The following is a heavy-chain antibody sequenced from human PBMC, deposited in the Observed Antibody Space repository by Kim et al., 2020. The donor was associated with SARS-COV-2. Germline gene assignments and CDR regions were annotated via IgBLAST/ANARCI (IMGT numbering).Heavy chain of an antibody. V-gene: IGHV1-8*01. CDR1: GYTFTSYD. D-gene: IGHD5-18*01. J-gene: IGHJ4*02. Sequence: ASVKVSCKASGYTFTSYDINWVRQATGQGLEWMGWMNPNSGNTGYAQKFQGRVTMTRNTSISTAYMELSSLRSEDTAVYYCARGLQLWLRVADPTEYYFDYWGQGTLVTVSS. CDR2: MNPNSGNT. CDR3: ARGLQLWLRVADPTEYYFDY.